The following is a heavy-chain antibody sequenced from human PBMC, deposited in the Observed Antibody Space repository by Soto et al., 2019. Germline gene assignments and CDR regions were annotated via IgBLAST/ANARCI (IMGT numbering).Heavy chain of an antibody. D-gene: IGHD6-19*01. CDR2: IIPIFGTA. J-gene: IGHJ4*02. Sequence: QVQLVQSGAEVKKPGSSVKVSCKASGGTFSSYAISWVRQAPGQGLEWMGGIIPIFGTANYAQKFQGRVTITADESTSTAYMELSSLRSEDTAVYYCARMYSSGNLIYTAPDYWGQGTLVTVSS. V-gene: IGHV1-69*12. CDR3: ARMYSSGNLIYTAPDY. CDR1: GGTFSSYA.